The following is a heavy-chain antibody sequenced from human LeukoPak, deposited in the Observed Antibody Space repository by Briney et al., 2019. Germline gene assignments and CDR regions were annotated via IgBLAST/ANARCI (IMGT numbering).Heavy chain of an antibody. CDR3: ARAYSSSRYPYYFDY. V-gene: IGHV1-69*06. CDR1: GGTFSSYA. Sequence: SVKVSCKASGGTFSSYAISWVRQAPGQGLEWMGGIIPIFGTANYAQKFQGRVTITADKSTSTAYMELSSLRSEDTAVYYCARAYSSSRYPYYFDYWGQGTLVTVSS. D-gene: IGHD6-13*01. J-gene: IGHJ4*02. CDR2: IIPIFGTA.